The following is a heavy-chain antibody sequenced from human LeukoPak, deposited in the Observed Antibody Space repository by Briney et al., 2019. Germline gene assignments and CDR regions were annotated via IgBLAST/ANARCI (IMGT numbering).Heavy chain of an antibody. CDR3: ARGFDWYFDL. CDR2: IYYSGST. CDR1: GGSINSYY. J-gene: IGHJ2*01. D-gene: IGHD3-10*01. V-gene: IGHV4-59*01. Sequence: PSETLSLTCTVSGGSINSYYWSWIRQPPGKGLEWIGYIYYSGSTNYNPSLESRVTISVDTSKNQFSLKLSSVTAADTAVYYCARGFDWYFDLWGRGTLVTVSS.